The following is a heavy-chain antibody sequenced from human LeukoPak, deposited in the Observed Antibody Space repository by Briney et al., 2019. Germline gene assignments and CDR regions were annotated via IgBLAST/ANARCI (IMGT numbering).Heavy chain of an antibody. J-gene: IGHJ6*03. D-gene: IGHD3-16*02. CDR2: IYVTGN. Sequence: SESLSLTCTVSGGSIGTYYWSWVRQSPGKGLEWIGYIYVTGNRYNPYLQSRVTISVDTSRNQFFLKMSSVTAADTAVYYCARHIGGGIEDMDVWGKGTKVTVSS. CDR3: ARHIGGGIEDMDV. CDR1: GGSIGTYY. V-gene: IGHV4-59*08.